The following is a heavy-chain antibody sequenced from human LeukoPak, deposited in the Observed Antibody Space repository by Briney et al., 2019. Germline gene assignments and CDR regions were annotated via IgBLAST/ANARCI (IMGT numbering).Heavy chain of an antibody. Sequence: GGSLRLSCAASGFTFRNYWMSWVRQAPGKGLEWVAVISYDGSNKYYADSVKGRFTISRDNSKNTLYLQMNSLRAEDTAVYYCARGVRGSYWVYWGQGTLVTVSS. J-gene: IGHJ4*02. V-gene: IGHV3-30*03. CDR1: GFTFRNYW. CDR3: ARGVRGSYWVY. D-gene: IGHD1-26*01. CDR2: ISYDGSNK.